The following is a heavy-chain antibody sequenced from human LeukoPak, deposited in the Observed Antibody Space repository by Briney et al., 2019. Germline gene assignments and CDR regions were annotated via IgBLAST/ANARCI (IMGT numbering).Heavy chain of an antibody. J-gene: IGHJ6*02. CDR1: GFNFSNYG. CDR3: AKRFNLGVASNNGMDV. D-gene: IGHD7-27*01. CDR2: ISYDGGVE. Sequence: GGSLRLSCAASGFNFSNYGIHWVRQPPGKGLEWVAVISYDGGVEIYADSEKGRFTISSDNSKNTLYLQMNSMRGEDTVVYYCAKRFNLGVASNNGMDVWGQGTTVIVSS. V-gene: IGHV3-30*18.